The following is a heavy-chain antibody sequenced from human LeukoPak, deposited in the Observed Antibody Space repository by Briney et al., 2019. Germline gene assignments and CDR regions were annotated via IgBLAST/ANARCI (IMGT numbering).Heavy chain of an antibody. CDR1: GGSISSGSYY. V-gene: IGHV4-61*02. CDR3: ARGGAASYYYYYGMDV. J-gene: IGHJ6*01. Sequence: SQTLSLTCTVSGGSISSGSYYWTWIRQPAGKGLEWIGPIYTSGSTNYNPSLKSRVTISVDTSKNQFSLKLSSVTAADTAVYYCARGGAASYYYYYGMDVWGQGTTVTVSS. D-gene: IGHD6-13*01. CDR2: IYTSGST.